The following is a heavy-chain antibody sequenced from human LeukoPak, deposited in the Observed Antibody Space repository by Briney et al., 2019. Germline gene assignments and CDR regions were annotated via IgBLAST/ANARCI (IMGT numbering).Heavy chain of an antibody. V-gene: IGHV3-23*01. CDR1: GITFTTYA. D-gene: IGHD1-26*01. Sequence: GGSLRLSCAASGITFTTYAMSWVRQAPGMGLEWVSTISASGDTTYYADSVKGRFTISRDNSKNTLYLQMNSLRAEDTAVYYCAKAGSIRFDYWGQGTLVTVSS. CDR3: AKAGSIRFDY. J-gene: IGHJ4*02. CDR2: ISASGDTT.